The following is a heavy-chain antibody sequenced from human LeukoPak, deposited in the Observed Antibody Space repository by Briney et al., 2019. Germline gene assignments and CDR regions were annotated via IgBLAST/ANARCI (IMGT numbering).Heavy chain of an antibody. CDR1: GDCISSYY. D-gene: IGHD2/OR15-2a*01. J-gene: IGHJ4*02. V-gene: IGHV4-59*08. CDR2: ISDIGGI. Sequence: SETLSLTCKVSGDCISSYYWSWIRQPPGKGLEWIAYISDIGGINYNPPINNGGAILLNTTNNQSSLKLRTVTDADTAAYYCSGHPLRNTVDFWGQGTLVTVSS. CDR3: SGHPLRNTVDF.